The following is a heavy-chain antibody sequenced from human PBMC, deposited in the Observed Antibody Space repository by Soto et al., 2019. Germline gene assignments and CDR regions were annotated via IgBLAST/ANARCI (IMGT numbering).Heavy chain of an antibody. CDR2: IYYSGST. J-gene: IGHJ4*02. V-gene: IGHV4-59*01. D-gene: IGHD1-26*01. CDR1: GGSISSYY. CDR3: ARSYSGSYLPYFDY. Sequence: ASETLSLTCTVSGGSISSYYWSWIRQPPGKGLEWIGYIYYSGSTNYNPSLKSRVTISVDTSKNQFSLKLSSVTAADTAVYYCARSYSGSYLPYFDYWGQGTLVTVSS.